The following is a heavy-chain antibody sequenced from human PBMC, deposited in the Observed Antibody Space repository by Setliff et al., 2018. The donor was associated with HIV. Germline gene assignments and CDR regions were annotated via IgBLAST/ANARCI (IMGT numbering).Heavy chain of an antibody. CDR1: GFTFSRYS. D-gene: IGHD5-12*01. CDR2: ISSVSGSTI. CDR3: AGEGSHSGSVY. Sequence: PGGSLRLSCAASGFTFSRYSMNWVRQAPGKGLEWDSYISSVSGSTIYYADSVRGRFTISRDNAKNSMFLQMNSLRAEDTAVYYCAGEGSHSGSVYWGQGTLVTVSS. J-gene: IGHJ4*02. V-gene: IGHV3-48*01.